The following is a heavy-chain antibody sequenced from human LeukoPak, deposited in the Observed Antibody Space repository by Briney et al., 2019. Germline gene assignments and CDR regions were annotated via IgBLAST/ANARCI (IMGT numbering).Heavy chain of an antibody. V-gene: IGHV1-2*02. D-gene: IGHD7-27*01. CDR1: GYTFTNYG. Sequence: GASVKVSCKASGYTFTNYGISWVRQAPGQGLEYMGWINPNSGATKYAQKFQGRVIVTRDTSISTAYMELGRLTSDDTAVYYCARGEPLSWGLGMGYFDLWGRGTLLTVSS. J-gene: IGHJ2*01. CDR2: INPNSGAT. CDR3: ARGEPLSWGLGMGYFDL.